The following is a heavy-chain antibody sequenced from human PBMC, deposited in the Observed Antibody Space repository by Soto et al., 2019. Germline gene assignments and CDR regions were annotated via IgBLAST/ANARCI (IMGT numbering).Heavy chain of an antibody. CDR2: TYYRSQWYN. J-gene: IGHJ3*02. V-gene: IGHV6-1*01. D-gene: IGHD6-6*01. Sequence: SQTLSLTCVISGVSVSSNNAAWNWIRQSPSRGLEWLGRTYYRSQWYNDYAVSVKSRININPDTSKNQFSLQLTSVTPEDTAVYYCATSSWHLDAFDIWGQGTMVTVSS. CDR3: ATSSWHLDAFDI. CDR1: GVSVSSNNAA.